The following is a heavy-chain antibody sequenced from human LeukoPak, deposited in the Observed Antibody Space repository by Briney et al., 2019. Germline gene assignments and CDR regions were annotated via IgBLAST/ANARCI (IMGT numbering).Heavy chain of an antibody. D-gene: IGHD6-13*01. Sequence: ASVKVSCKASGYTFTSYYMHWVRQAPGQGLEWMGWINPNSGGTNYAQKFQGRVTMTRDTSISTAYMELSRLRSDDTAVYYCARGGSIAAAGTAMAYWGQGTLVTVSS. CDR1: GYTFTSYY. J-gene: IGHJ4*02. CDR3: ARGGSIAAAGTAMAY. V-gene: IGHV1-2*02. CDR2: INPNSGGT.